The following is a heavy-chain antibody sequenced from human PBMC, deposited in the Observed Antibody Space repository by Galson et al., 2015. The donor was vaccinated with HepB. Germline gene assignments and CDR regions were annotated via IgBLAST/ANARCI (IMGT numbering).Heavy chain of an antibody. J-gene: IGHJ6*03. V-gene: IGHV7-4-1*02. D-gene: IGHD3-3*01. CDR1: GYTFTDYV. CDR3: ARSPLRFLDWLPYYDYYYMEV. Sequence: VKVSCKASGYTFTDYVVNWVRQAPGQGLEWMGWMNTNTGKPTYAPGFAGRFVFSLDTSVTTAYLQISSLEPDDTAVYYCARSPLRFLDWLPYYDYYYMEVWGEGTTVTVSS. CDR2: MNTNTGKP.